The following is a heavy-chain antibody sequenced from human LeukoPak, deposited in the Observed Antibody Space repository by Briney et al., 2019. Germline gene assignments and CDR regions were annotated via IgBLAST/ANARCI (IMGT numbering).Heavy chain of an antibody. J-gene: IGHJ4*02. Sequence: ASVKVSCKASGYTFTSYYMHWVRQAPGQGLEWMGMIYPRDGSTSYAQKPQGRVTVTRDTSTSTVHMELSGLRSEDTAVYYCARDQEGFDYWGQGTLVTVSS. CDR2: IYPRDGST. CDR1: GYTFTSYY. V-gene: IGHV1-46*01. CDR3: ARDQEGFDY.